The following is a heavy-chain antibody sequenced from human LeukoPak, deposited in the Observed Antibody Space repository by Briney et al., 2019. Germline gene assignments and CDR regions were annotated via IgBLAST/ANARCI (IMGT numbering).Heavy chain of an antibody. CDR3: ARIPLGYSGAYYFDY. Sequence: SETLSLTCTVSRGSISGSIRSHYWSWLRQPPGKGLEWIGYISSSVSTNDNPSLRSRVTISVDTSKNQFFLNLSSVSAADTAVYYCARIPLGYSGAYYFDYWGQGTLVTVSP. CDR1: RGSISGSIRSHY. V-gene: IGHV4-4*09. D-gene: IGHD5-12*01. J-gene: IGHJ4*02. CDR2: ISSSVST.